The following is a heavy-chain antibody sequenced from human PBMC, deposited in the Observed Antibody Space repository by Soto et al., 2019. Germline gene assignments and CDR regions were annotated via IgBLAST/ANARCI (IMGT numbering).Heavy chain of an antibody. CDR1: GFTFSTYG. V-gene: IGHV3-74*01. D-gene: IGHD2-2*01. J-gene: IGHJ3*02. Sequence: EVQLVESGGGLVQPGGSLRLSCAASGFTFSTYGIHWVRQAPGKGLVWVSRINSDGSSTSYADSVKGRFTISRDNARNTLYLQMNSLRAEDTAVYHCVREPRGRYCSSTSCFLGNDAFDIWGQGTMVTVSS. CDR2: INSDGSST. CDR3: VREPRGRYCSSTSCFLGNDAFDI.